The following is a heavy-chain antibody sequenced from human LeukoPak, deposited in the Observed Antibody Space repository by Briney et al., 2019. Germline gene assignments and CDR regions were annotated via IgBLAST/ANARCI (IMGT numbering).Heavy chain of an antibody. D-gene: IGHD5-18*01. Sequence: SVKVSCKASGGTFGSYAISWVRQAPGQGLEWMGRIIPILGIANYAQKFQGRVTITADKSTSTAYMELSSLRSEDTAVYYCARSGYSYGYGGDYWGQGTLVTVSS. J-gene: IGHJ4*02. V-gene: IGHV1-69*04. CDR2: IIPILGIA. CDR3: ARSGYSYGYGGDY. CDR1: GGTFGSYA.